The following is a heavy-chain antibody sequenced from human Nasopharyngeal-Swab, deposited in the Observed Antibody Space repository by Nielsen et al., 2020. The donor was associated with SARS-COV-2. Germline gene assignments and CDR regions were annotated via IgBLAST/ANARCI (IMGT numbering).Heavy chain of an antibody. CDR2: ISWNSGSI. CDR1: GFTFDDYA. CDR3: ATLGGYSGYDSEYGMDV. J-gene: IGHJ6*02. D-gene: IGHD5-12*01. V-gene: IGHV3-9*01. Sequence: GGSLRLSCAASGFTFDDYAMHWVRQAPGKGLEWVSGISWNSGSIGYADSVKGRFTISRDNAKNSLYLQMNSLRAEDTALYYCATLGGYSGYDSEYGMDVWGQGITVTVSS.